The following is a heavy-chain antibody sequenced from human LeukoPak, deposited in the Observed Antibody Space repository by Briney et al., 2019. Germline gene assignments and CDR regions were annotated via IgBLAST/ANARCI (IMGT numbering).Heavy chain of an antibody. V-gene: IGHV3-30*04. J-gene: IGHJ4*02. CDR2: IRYDGSNK. CDR3: AKEHSSSWYGREYFDY. Sequence: QPGRSLRLSCAASGFTFSSYVMHWVRQAPGKGLEWVAFIRYDGSNKYYADSVKGRFTISRDNSKNTLYLQMNSLRAEDTAVYYCAKEHSSSWYGREYFDYWGQGTLVTVSS. CDR1: GFTFSSYV. D-gene: IGHD6-13*01.